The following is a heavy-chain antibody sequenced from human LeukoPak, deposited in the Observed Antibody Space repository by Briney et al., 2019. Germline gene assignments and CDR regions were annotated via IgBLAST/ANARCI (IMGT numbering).Heavy chain of an antibody. CDR3: AKGYHGSGSFY. V-gene: IGHV3-23*01. CDR1: GFTFSNYA. Sequence: PGGSLRLPCTGSGFTFSNYAMNWVRQAPGKGLEWVSGITESGDSTYYTDSVKGRFTISRDNSKNTVYLQMNSLRVEDTAIYYCAKGYHGSGSFYWGQGTLVTVSS. D-gene: IGHD3-10*01. J-gene: IGHJ4*02. CDR2: ITESGDST.